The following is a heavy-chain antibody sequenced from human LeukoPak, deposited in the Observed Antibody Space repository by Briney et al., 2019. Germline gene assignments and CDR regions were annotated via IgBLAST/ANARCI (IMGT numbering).Heavy chain of an antibody. CDR2: ISSSSTTI. CDR1: GFTFSTYN. Sequence: GGSLRLSCAASGFTFSTYNMNWVRQAPGKGLEWVSYISSSSTTIYYADSVKGRFTISRDNTKNSLYLQMNSLRAEDTAVYYCARVISGSYHVGFDYWGQGTLVTVSS. V-gene: IGHV3-48*04. D-gene: IGHD1-26*01. J-gene: IGHJ4*02. CDR3: ARVISGSYHVGFDY.